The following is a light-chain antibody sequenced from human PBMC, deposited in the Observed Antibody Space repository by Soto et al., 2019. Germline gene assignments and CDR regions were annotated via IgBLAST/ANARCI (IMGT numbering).Light chain of an antibody. Sequence: QSALTQPASVSGSPGQSTTISCTGTSSDIGGYNYVSWYQQLPGEAPTLIIYDVSDRPSGVSTRFSGSKSGNTASLTISGLQAEDEGDYYCSSFTSRHTYVFGTGTKLTVL. V-gene: IGLV2-14*01. CDR2: DVS. CDR3: SSFTSRHTYV. CDR1: SSDIGGYNY. J-gene: IGLJ1*01.